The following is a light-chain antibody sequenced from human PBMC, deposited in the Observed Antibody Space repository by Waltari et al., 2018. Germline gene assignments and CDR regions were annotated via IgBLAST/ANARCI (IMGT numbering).Light chain of an antibody. CDR2: RNT. V-gene: IGLV1-47*01. J-gene: IGLJ2*01. CDR1: NFNIGSNS. CDR3: AAWDDSLSGRV. Sequence: QSVLTQPPSRSGTPGQRVTISCSGSNFNIGSNSVYWYQQFPGMAPQLLIYRNTERPSGVPDRFSASKAGASASRAISGLRSEDEADYHCAAWDDSLSGRVFGGGTKLTV.